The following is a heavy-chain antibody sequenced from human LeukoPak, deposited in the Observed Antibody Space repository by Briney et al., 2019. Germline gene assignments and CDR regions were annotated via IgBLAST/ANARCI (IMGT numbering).Heavy chain of an antibody. CDR2: IYPGDSDA. J-gene: IGHJ4*02. Sequence: GESLKISCKASGYTFTNYWIGWVRQMPGKGLEWMGIIYPGDSDARYSPSFQGQVTVSVDKSISTAYLQWSSLKASDTAIYYCARQNAEVSYFDYWGQGTLVTVSS. V-gene: IGHV5-51*01. CDR3: ARQNAEVSYFDY. D-gene: IGHD1-1*01. CDR1: GYTFTNYW.